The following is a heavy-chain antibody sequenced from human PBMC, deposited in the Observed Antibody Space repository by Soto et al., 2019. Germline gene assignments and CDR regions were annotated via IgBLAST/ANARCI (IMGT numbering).Heavy chain of an antibody. CDR1: GFTFSSYG. CDR2: IWYDGSNK. D-gene: IGHD3-10*01. J-gene: IGHJ4*02. Sequence: QVQLVESGGGVVQPGRSLRLSCAASGFTFSSYGMHWVRQAPGKGLEWVAVIWYDGSNKYYADSVKGRFTISRDNSKNTLYLQMNSLRAEDTAVYYCAREGITMVRGVIITYSSGGHFDYWGQGTLVTVSS. CDR3: AREGITMVRGVIITYSSGGHFDY. V-gene: IGHV3-33*01.